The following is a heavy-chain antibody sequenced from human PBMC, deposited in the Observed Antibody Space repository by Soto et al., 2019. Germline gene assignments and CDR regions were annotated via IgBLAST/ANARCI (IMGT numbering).Heavy chain of an antibody. J-gene: IGHJ5*02. V-gene: IGHV4-4*07. D-gene: IGHD1-1*01. Sequence: SETLSLTCTVSGASISGFYWSWIRKSAGKGLEWIGRFYATGTTDYNPSLKSRSMMSVDTSKKQFSRKLRSVTAADTAVYYCVRDGTKTLRDWFDPWGQGISVTVSS. CDR1: GASISGFY. CDR2: FYATGTT. CDR3: VRDGTKTLRDWFDP.